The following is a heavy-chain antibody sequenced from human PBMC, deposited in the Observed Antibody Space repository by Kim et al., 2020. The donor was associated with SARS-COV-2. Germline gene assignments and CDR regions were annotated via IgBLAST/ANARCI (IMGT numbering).Heavy chain of an antibody. V-gene: IGHV4-39*01. D-gene: IGHD2-15*01. Sequence: SETLSLTCTVSGGSVNTRNYYWGWIRQPPGKGLEWIGSINYSGATYYNPALKSRVTISVDSSKNQFSLNRNSVTAADTAMFYLARHVVNWSYFDAWGQG. CDR1: GGSVNTRNYY. J-gene: IGHJ4*02. CDR3: ARHVVNWSYFDA. CDR2: INYSGAT.